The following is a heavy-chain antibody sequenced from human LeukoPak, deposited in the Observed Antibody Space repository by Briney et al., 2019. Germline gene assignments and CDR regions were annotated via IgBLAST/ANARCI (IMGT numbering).Heavy chain of an antibody. J-gene: IGHJ4*02. Sequence: GGSLRLSCAASGFTFSSYSMDWVRQAPGKGLEWVAVISYDGSNKYYADSVKGRFTISRDNSKNTLYLQMNSLRAEDTAVYYCAKDQNPVRGVTQLDYWGQGTLVTVSS. V-gene: IGHV3-30*18. D-gene: IGHD3-10*01. CDR3: AKDQNPVRGVTQLDY. CDR1: GFTFSSYS. CDR2: ISYDGSNK.